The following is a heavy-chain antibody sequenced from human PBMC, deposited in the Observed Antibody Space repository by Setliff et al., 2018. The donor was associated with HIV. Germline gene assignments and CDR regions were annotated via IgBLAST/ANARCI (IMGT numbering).Heavy chain of an antibody. CDR3: TRHPLRPGIAGYFYFVDV. J-gene: IGHJ6*03. CDR1: GYSFPNDW. CDR2: IFPGDSET. V-gene: IGHV5-51*01. D-gene: IGHD3-9*01. Sequence: PGESLTISCKDSGYSFPNDWIGWVRQMPGKGLEWVAIIFPGDSETRYSPSFEGQVTISADRSINTVYLQWSSLRASDTAIYYCTRHPLRPGIAGYFYFVDVWAQGPRSPSP.